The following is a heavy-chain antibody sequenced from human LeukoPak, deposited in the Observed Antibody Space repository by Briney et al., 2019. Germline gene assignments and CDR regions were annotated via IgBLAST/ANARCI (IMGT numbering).Heavy chain of an antibody. CDR1: GFTFSSYV. D-gene: IGHD6-13*01. CDR2: ISHDGII. Sequence: GGSLRLSCETAGFTFSSYVMHWVRRTPGKGLVWVSRISHDGIISYADSVKGRFTISGDDAKNTLYLQMNSLRAEDTAVYYRARGTGGYSDSWYDYWGPGTLVTVSS. V-gene: IGHV3-74*01. J-gene: IGHJ4*02. CDR3: ARGTGGYSDSWYDY.